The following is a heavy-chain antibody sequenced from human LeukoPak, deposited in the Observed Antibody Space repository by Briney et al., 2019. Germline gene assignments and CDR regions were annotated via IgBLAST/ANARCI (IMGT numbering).Heavy chain of an antibody. J-gene: IGHJ5*02. CDR1: GFTFSSYS. D-gene: IGHD5-24*01. CDR3: ARGVATINWLDP. V-gene: IGHV3-21*01. Sequence: GGSLRLSCAASGFTFSSYSMNWVRQAPGKGLEWVSSISSSSSYIYYADSVKGRFTISRDNAKNSLYLQMNSLRAEDTAVYYCARGVATINWLDPWGQGTLVTVSS. CDR2: ISSSSSYI.